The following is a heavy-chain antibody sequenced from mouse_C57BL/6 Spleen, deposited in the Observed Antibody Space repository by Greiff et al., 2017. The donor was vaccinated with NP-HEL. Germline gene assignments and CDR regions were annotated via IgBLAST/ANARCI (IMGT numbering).Heavy chain of an antibody. CDR3: ARVGGYDYDEAMDY. CDR2: ISDGGSYT. V-gene: IGHV5-4*01. J-gene: IGHJ4*01. CDR1: GFTFSSYA. Sequence: VQLKESGGGLVKPGGSLKLSCAASGFTFSSYAMSWVRQTPEKRLEWVATISDGGSYTYSPAHVKGRFTISRDNAKNNLYLQMSHLKSEDTAMYYCARVGGYDYDEAMDYWGQGTSVTVSS. D-gene: IGHD2-4*01.